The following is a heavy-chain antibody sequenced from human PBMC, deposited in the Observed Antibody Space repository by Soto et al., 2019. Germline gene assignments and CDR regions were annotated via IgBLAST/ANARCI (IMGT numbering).Heavy chain of an antibody. CDR2: ISPKSGSI. CDR1: GYTFTRNG. J-gene: IGHJ6*02. CDR3: VKDRDSNSWPSRDV. D-gene: IGHD3-22*01. Sequence: ASVKVSCKTSGYTFTRNGISWVRQAPGQGLEWMGWISPKSGSIKYAQKFQGRVIMTTDTSTSTAYMELRSLRSDDTAVYYCVKDRDSNSWPSRDVWGPGTTVTVSS. V-gene: IGHV1-18*01.